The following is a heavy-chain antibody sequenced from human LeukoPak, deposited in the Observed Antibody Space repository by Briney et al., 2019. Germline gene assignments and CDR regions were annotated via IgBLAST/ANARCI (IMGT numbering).Heavy chain of an antibody. Sequence: ASVKVSCKASGYTFTSYGISWLRQAPGQGLEWMGWISAYNGNTNYAQKLQGRVTMTTDTSTSTAYMELRSLRSDDTAVYYCARSVVVPAALYYYYGMDVWGQGTTVTVSS. CDR1: GYTFTSYG. V-gene: IGHV1-18*01. J-gene: IGHJ6*02. D-gene: IGHD2-2*01. CDR2: ISAYNGNT. CDR3: ARSVVVPAALYYYYGMDV.